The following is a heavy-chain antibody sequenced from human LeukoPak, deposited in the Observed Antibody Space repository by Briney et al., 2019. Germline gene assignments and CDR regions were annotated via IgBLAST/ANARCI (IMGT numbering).Heavy chain of an antibody. CDR2: IYTSGST. D-gene: IGHD2-2*01. J-gene: IGHJ3*02. V-gene: IGHV4-4*07. Sequence: SETLSLTCTVSGGSISSYYWSWIRQPAGKGLEWIGRIYTSGSTNYNPSLKSRVTMSVDTSKNQFSLKLSPVTAADTAVYYCAREGVTSSMGAFDIWGQGTMVTVSS. CDR3: AREGVTSSMGAFDI. CDR1: GGSISSYY.